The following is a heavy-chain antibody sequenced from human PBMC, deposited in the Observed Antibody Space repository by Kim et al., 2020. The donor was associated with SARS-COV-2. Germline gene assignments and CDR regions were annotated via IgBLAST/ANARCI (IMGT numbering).Heavy chain of an antibody. D-gene: IGHD6-13*01. CDR3: ARNFFKLDLKQQLVPRYYYYGMDV. J-gene: IGHJ6*02. CDR2: IYYSGST. CDR1: GGSISSSSYY. Sequence: SETLSLTCTVSGGSISSSSYYWGWIRQPPGKGLEWIGSIYYSGSTYYNPSLKSRVTISVDTSKNQFSLKLSSVTAADTAVYYCARNFFKLDLKQQLVPRYYYYGMDVWGQGTTVTVSS. V-gene: IGHV4-39*01.